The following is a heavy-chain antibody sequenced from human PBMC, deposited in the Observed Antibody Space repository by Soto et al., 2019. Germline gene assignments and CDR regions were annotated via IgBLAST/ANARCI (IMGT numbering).Heavy chain of an antibody. CDR3: ASTYDSSGTPRWHDAFDI. Sequence: QLQLQESGPGLVKPSETLSLTCTVSGGSISSSSYYWGWIRQPPGKGLEWIGSIYYSGSTYYNQSLNSRFTTSVDTSRNQFSLKLSSVTAADTAVYYCASTYDSSGTPRWHDAFDIWGQGTMVTVSS. CDR1: GGSISSSSYY. J-gene: IGHJ3*02. CDR2: IYYSGST. V-gene: IGHV4-39*01. D-gene: IGHD3-22*01.